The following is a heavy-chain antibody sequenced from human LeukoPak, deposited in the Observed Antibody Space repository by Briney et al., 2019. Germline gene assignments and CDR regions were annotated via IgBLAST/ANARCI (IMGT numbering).Heavy chain of an antibody. CDR2: MYYSGNT. CDR1: VDSISGYY. Sequence: SETLSLTCTVSVDSISGYYWSWIRQPPGKGLEWIGYMYYSGNTNYNPSLKSRLTTSLDTSKNQFSLKLSSVTAADTAVYYCAREGGPYRPLDYTGQGTLVTVSS. J-gene: IGHJ4*02. CDR3: AREGGPYRPLDY. V-gene: IGHV4-59*01.